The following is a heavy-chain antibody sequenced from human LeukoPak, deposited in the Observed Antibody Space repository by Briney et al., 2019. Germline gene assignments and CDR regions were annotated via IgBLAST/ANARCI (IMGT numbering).Heavy chain of an antibody. V-gene: IGHV3-30*04. CDR3: ARVKPPLLVCSSTSCPFDY. D-gene: IGHD2-2*01. J-gene: IGHJ4*02. CDR1: GFTFSSYA. Sequence: PGGSLRLSCAASGFTFSSYAMHWVRQAPGKGLEWVAVISYDGSNKYYADSVKGRFTISRDNSKNTLYLQMNSLRAEDTAVYYCARVKPPLLVCSSTSCPFDYWGQGTLVTVSS. CDR2: ISYDGSNK.